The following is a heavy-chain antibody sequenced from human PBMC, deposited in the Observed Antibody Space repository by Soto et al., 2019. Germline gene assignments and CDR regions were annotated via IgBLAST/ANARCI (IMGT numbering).Heavy chain of an antibody. CDR1: GGSFGKSA. V-gene: IGHV1-69*13. CDR3: ATGVIWIGYFTVDS. CDR2: LIPVYRTL. J-gene: IGHJ4*02. D-gene: IGHD3-3*01. Sequence: SVKVSCKASGGSFGKSAINWVRQTPGQGLEWLGGLIPVYRTLNYAQKFQGRVTITADESTGTAYMTLSSLASDDTAVYYCATGVIWIGYFTVDSWGQGXRVTVYS.